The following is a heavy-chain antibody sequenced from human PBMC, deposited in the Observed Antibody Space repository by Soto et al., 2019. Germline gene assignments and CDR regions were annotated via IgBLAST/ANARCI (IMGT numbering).Heavy chain of an antibody. V-gene: IGHV4-34*01. J-gene: IGHJ4*02. CDR2: INHSGST. CDR3: ARGQWLVRYFDY. CDR1: GGSFSGYY. Sequence: SETLSLTCAVYGGSFSGYYWSWIRQPPGKGLEWIGEINHSGSTNYNPSLKSRVTISVDTSKNQFSLKLSSVTAADTAVYYCARGQWLVRYFDYWGQGTLVTVSS. D-gene: IGHD6-19*01.